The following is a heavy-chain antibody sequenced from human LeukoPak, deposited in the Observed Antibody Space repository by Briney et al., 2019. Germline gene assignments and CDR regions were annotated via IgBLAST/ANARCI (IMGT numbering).Heavy chain of an antibody. CDR3: ARGFSSGSGPNAYNI. Sequence: ASVKVSCKASGYTFTGYYLHWVRQAPGQGLEWMGWINPDSGGTNYAQRFQGRVTMTRDTSITTAYMELSRLRSDDTSVYYCARGFSSGSGPNAYNIWAKGQRSPSLQ. D-gene: IGHD5-18*01. V-gene: IGHV1-2*02. CDR1: GYTFTGYY. J-gene: IGHJ3*02. CDR2: INPDSGGT.